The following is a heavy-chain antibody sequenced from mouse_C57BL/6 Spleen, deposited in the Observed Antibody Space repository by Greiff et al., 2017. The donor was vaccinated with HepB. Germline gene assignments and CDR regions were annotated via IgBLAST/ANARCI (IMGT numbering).Heavy chain of an antibody. CDR1: GYSFTGYY. CDR2: INPSTGGT. Sequence: VQLKESGPELVKPGASVKISCKASGYSFTGYYMNWVKQSPEKSLEWIGEINPSTGGTTYNQKFKAKATLTVDKSSSTAYMQLKSLTSEDSAVYYCARSGGNYFYAMDYWGQGTSVTVSS. V-gene: IGHV1-42*01. CDR3: ARSGGNYFYAMDY. D-gene: IGHD2-1*01. J-gene: IGHJ4*01.